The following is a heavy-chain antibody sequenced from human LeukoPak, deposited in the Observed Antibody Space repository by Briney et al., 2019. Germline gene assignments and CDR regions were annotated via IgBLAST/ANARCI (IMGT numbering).Heavy chain of an antibody. V-gene: IGHV3-48*01. D-gene: IGHD3-10*01. CDR1: GFTFSSYS. CDR3: AREPYYYGSGSHMGNWFDP. J-gene: IGHJ5*02. CDR2: ISGSSSTI. Sequence: PGGSLRLSCAASGFTFSSYSMNWVRQAPGKGLEWVSYISGSSSTIYYADSVKGRFTISRDNAKNSLYLQMNSLRAEDTAVYYCAREPYYYGSGSHMGNWFDPWGQGTLVTVSS.